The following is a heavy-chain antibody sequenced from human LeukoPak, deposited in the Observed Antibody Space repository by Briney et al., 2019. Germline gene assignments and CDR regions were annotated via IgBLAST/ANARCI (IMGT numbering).Heavy chain of an antibody. J-gene: IGHJ4*02. CDR1: GFIFRNYG. D-gene: IGHD3/OR15-3a*01. V-gene: IGHV3-30*02. CDR2: IRYDGS. Sequence: GGSLRLSCAASGFIFRNYGMHWVRLAPGKGLEWVACIRYDGSKYADSVKGRFTISRDDSNNMAYLQMDSLKNEDTAVYYCTREDWDFDSWGQGTPVSVSS. CDR3: TREDWDFDS.